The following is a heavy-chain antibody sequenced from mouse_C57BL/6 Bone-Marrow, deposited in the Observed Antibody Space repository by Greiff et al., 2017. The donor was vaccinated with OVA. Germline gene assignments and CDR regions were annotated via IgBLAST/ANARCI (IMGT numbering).Heavy chain of an antibody. CDR2: ISSGGSYT. Sequence: EVQLVEPGGDLVKPGGSLKLSCAASGFTFSSYGMSWFRQTPDKRLEWVATISSGGSYTYYPESVKGRFTISRDNAKNTLYLQMSSLKSEDTAMYYCARPIYYDPWFAYWGQGTLVTVSA. D-gene: IGHD2-4*01. V-gene: IGHV5-6*01. J-gene: IGHJ3*01. CDR3: ARPIYYDPWFAY. CDR1: GFTFSSYG.